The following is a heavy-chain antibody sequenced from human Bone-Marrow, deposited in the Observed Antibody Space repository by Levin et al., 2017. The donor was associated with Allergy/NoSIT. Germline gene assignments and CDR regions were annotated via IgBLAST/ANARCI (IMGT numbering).Heavy chain of an antibody. D-gene: IGHD6-13*01. CDR3: RRGMASFNP. J-gene: IGHJ5*02. V-gene: IGHV1-2*06. Sequence: PGASVKVSCKASGYTFSDFYIHWVRQAPGQGLEWMGRINPKSGDTVYAQKFQGSVTLTRDTSITTAYMELTGLSSDRTALYYCRRGMASFNPWGQGTLVTVSS. CDR2: INPKSGDT. CDR1: GYTFSDFY.